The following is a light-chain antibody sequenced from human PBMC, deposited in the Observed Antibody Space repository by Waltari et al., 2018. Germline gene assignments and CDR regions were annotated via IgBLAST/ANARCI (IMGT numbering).Light chain of an antibody. CDR1: SSDDGGYNY. Sequence: QSALTQPASVSGSPGQSITIPCPGTSSDDGGYNYVPWYQQHPGKAPKLMIYEVSNRPSGVSNRFSGSKSGNTASLTISGLQAEDEADYYCSSYTSSSTLVFGGGTKLTVL. V-gene: IGLV2-14*01. J-gene: IGLJ2*01. CDR3: SSYTSSSTLV. CDR2: EVS.